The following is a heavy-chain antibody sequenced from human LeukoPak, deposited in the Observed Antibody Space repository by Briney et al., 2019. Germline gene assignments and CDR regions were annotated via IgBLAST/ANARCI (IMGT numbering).Heavy chain of an antibody. J-gene: IGHJ6*02. V-gene: IGHV4-59*02. Sequence: SETLSLTCTVSGASVSSDYWSWIRQSPGKGLEWIGYIYYSGSTNYNPSLKSRVTISLDTSKNQFSLKLTSVTAADTAVYYCARGMTVFGVVIKSGMDVWGQGTTVTVSS. D-gene: IGHD3-3*01. CDR3: ARGMTVFGVVIKSGMDV. CDR1: GASVSSDY. CDR2: IYYSGST.